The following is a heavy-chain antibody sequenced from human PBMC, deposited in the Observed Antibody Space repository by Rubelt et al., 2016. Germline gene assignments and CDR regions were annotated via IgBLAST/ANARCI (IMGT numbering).Heavy chain of an antibody. CDR3: ARGHYGT. D-gene: IGHD4-17*01. CDR2: IRHDGSQK. Sequence: EVQLVESGGGLVQPGGSLRLSCAASGFSFGDYWMNWIRQAPGKGPECVATIRHDGSQKFYLDSVKGRFTISRDNARNALSRQLTSLRGDDTATYYCARGHYGTWGQRILVTVSS. J-gene: IGHJ5*02. V-gene: IGHV3-7*01. CDR1: GFSFGDYW.